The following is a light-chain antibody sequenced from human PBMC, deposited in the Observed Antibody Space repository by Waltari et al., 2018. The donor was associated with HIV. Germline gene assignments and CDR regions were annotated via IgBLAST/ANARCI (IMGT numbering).Light chain of an antibody. CDR2: EVS. J-gene: IGLJ2*01. CDR3: FSYAGNNYLL. CDR1: SSDIGLYKF. Sequence: QSALTQPPSASGSPGQSVTISCAGTSSDIGLYKFVSWYQHHPGNAPKLMISEVSRRPSGVPDRFSGSQSGNTASLTVSGLQAEDEAAYYCFSYAGNNYLLFGGGTKLTVL. V-gene: IGLV2-8*01.